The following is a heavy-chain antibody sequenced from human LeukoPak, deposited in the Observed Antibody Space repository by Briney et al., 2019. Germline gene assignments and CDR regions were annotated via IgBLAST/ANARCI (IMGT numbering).Heavy chain of an antibody. D-gene: IGHD3-10*01. Sequence: GGSLRLSCAASGFTFSNYAMSWVRQAPGKGLEWVSSISGSGGSTYFVDSVKGRFTISRDNSKNTLYLQMNSLRAEDTAVYYCAKVLNYCGSVYFDYWGQGTLVTVSS. CDR2: ISGSGGST. CDR1: GFTFSNYA. J-gene: IGHJ4*02. CDR3: AKVLNYCGSVYFDY. V-gene: IGHV3-23*01.